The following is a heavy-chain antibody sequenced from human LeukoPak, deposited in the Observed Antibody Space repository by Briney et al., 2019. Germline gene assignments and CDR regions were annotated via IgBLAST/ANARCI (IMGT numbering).Heavy chain of an antibody. CDR1: GYSISSGYY. V-gene: IGHV4-38-2*02. Sequence: SETLSLTCTISGYSISSGYYWGWIRQPPGKGLEWIGGIYHSGSTYYNPSLKSRVTISLDTSENQCSLKLSSVTAADTAVYYCARDLYSSGWGYFDYWGQGTLVTVSS. J-gene: IGHJ4*03. CDR2: IYHSGST. D-gene: IGHD6-19*01. CDR3: ARDLYSSGWGYFDY.